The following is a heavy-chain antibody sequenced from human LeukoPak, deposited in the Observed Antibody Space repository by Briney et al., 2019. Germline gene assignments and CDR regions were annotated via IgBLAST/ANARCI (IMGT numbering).Heavy chain of an antibody. CDR2: ISGSGGNT. V-gene: IGHV3-23*01. J-gene: IGHJ4*02. D-gene: IGHD5-18*01. CDR1: GFTFSSYA. CDR3: AKKRGMQLWQYYFDY. Sequence: GGSLRLSCAAPGFTFSSYAMSWVRRAPGKGLEWVSAISGSGGNTYYADSVKGRSTISRDNSKNTLYLQMNSLRAEDTAIYYCAKKRGMQLWQYYFDYWGQGTLVTVSS.